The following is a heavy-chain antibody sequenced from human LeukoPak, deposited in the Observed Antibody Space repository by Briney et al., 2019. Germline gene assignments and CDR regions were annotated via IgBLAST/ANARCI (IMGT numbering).Heavy chain of an antibody. Sequence: PSETLSLTCTVSGGSISSSSYYWGWIRQPPGTGLEWIGSIYYSGSTYYNPSLKSRVTISVDTSKNQFSLKLSSVTAADTAVYYCARHSSGRYYYFDYWGQGTLVTVSS. CDR2: IYYSGST. CDR3: ARHSSGRYYYFDY. CDR1: GGSISSSSYY. D-gene: IGHD6-19*01. J-gene: IGHJ4*02. V-gene: IGHV4-39*01.